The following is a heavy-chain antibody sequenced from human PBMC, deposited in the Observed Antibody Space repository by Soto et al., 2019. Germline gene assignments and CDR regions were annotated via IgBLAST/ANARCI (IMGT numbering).Heavy chain of an antibody. CDR3: ARDSGGYSYGYAFGDY. J-gene: IGHJ4*02. V-gene: IGHV1-69*06. CDR1: GDTFSSYA. D-gene: IGHD5-18*01. CDR2: IIPIFGTA. Sequence: QVQLVQSGAEVKKPGSSVKVSCKASGDTFSSYAISWVRQAPGQGLEWMGGIIPIFGTANYAQKFQGRVTITADKSTSTAYMELSSLRSEDTAVYYCARDSGGYSYGYAFGDYWGQGTLVTVSS.